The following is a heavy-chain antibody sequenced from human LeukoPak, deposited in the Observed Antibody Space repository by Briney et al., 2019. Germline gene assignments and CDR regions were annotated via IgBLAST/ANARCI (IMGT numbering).Heavy chain of an antibody. Sequence: GGSLRLSCSASGFTFSSFAMHWVRQAPGKGLEYVSGISSNGGTTYYADSVKGRFTISRDNSKNTLALQMGSLRAEDTAVYYCVKVVMSAWYLPFDYWGQGTLVTVSS. CDR2: ISSNGGTT. J-gene: IGHJ4*02. CDR1: GFTFSSFA. D-gene: IGHD6-19*01. V-gene: IGHV3-64D*06. CDR3: VKVVMSAWYLPFDY.